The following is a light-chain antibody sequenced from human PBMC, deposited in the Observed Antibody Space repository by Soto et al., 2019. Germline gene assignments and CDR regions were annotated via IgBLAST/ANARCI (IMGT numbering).Light chain of an antibody. Sequence: DIQVTQSPSSLSASVGDRVTISCRASQSISGYLNWYQQKPGKAPNLLIFDASSLQSGVPSRFSGRGSGAEYTLTISSLQPEDFATYYCQQSYSTPYTFGQGTKLEIK. CDR2: DAS. J-gene: IGKJ2*01. CDR1: QSISGY. CDR3: QQSYSTPYT. V-gene: IGKV1-39*01.